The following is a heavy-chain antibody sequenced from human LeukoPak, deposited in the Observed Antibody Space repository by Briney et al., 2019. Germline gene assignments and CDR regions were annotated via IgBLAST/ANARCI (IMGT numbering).Heavy chain of an antibody. CDR3: ARDTGYGWYLSAA. J-gene: IGHJ5*02. V-gene: IGHV3-7*01. CDR2: IKPDGSDK. CDR1: GFTFNDYW. Sequence: PGGSLRLSCAGSGFTFNDYWMSWVRQAPGKGLQWVANIKPDGSDKYYVDSVKGRFTISRDNARNSLYLQMKSLRAEDTALYYCARDTGYGWYLSAAWGQGALVTVSS. D-gene: IGHD3-10*01.